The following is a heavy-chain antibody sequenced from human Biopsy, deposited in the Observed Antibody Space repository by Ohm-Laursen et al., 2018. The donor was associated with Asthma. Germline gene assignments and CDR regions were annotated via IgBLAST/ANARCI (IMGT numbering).Heavy chain of an antibody. CDR3: ARVDAIMISGDFYFYSGFDL. D-gene: IGHD3-16*01. J-gene: IGHJ6*02. Sequence: SVKVSCKASGGTFRTYAFNWVRQAPGQGLEWMGGIIPMYGVPKVAQKFQGRVTITADESASTAYMEMSSLRSEDTAVYYCARVDAIMISGDFYFYSGFDLWGQGTKVRVSS. V-gene: IGHV1-69*13. CDR2: IIPMYGVP. CDR1: GGTFRTYA.